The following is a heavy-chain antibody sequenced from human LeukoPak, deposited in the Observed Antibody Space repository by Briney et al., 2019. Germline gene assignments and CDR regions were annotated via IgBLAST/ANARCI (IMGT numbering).Heavy chain of an antibody. CDR2: ISAYNGDT. J-gene: IGHJ4*02. D-gene: IGHD1-26*01. V-gene: IGHV1-18*01. CDR3: VRGIVGATTNGIDY. Sequence: ASVKVSCKPSGYSFTSYGISGVRPAPRQGVEWMGWISAYNGDTNYPQKLRGRVTMTPDTSTSTAYMEVRTVRSDDTGVYYGVRGIVGATTNGIDYWGQGTLVTVAS. CDR1: GYSFTSYG.